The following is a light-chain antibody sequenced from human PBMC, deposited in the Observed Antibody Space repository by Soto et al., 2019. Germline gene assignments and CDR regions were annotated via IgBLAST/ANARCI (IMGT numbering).Light chain of an antibody. CDR3: QHRGRWPRT. CDR1: QSVTSSY. CDR2: GAS. V-gene: IGKV3-20*01. Sequence: EIVLTQSPGTLSLSPGERATLSCRASQSVTSSYLAWYQQKPGQAPRLLIYGASSRATGIPDRFSGSGSGTDFTLTISRLEPEDFAVYYCQHRGRWPRTFGQGTKLESK. J-gene: IGKJ2*01.